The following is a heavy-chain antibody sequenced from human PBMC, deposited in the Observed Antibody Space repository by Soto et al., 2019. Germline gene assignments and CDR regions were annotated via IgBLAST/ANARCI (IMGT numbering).Heavy chain of an antibody. CDR3: ARAADSIAVAGRYYYYYGMDV. CDR1: GGSISSYY. D-gene: IGHD6-19*01. CDR2: IYTSGST. J-gene: IGHJ6*02. Sequence: SETLSLTCTVSGGSISSYYWSWIRQPARKGLEWIGRIYTSGSTNYNPSLKSRVTMSVDTSRNQFSLKLSSVTAADTAVYYCARAADSIAVAGRYYYYYGMDVWGQGTTVTVSS. V-gene: IGHV4-4*07.